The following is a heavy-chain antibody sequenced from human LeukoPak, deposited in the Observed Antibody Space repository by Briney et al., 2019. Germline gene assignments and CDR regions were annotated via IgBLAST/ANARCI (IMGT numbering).Heavy chain of an antibody. CDR2: IWYDGCNK. D-gene: IGHD4-17*01. Sequence: PGGSLRLTCAASGFTFSSYGMHWVRPAPGKGLEGVAVIWYDGCNKYYADSVKGRFTISRDNSKNTQYLQMNSLRAEDTAVYDCAKDYGDYDGHLASDYWGQGTLVTVSS. J-gene: IGHJ4*02. CDR3: AKDYGDYDGHLASDY. V-gene: IGHV3-30*02. CDR1: GFTFSSYG.